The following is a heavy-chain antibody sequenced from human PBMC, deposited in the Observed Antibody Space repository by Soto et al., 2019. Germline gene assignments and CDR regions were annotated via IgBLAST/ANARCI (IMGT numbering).Heavy chain of an antibody. CDR3: ARAGVTPHFFDY. J-gene: IGHJ4*02. V-gene: IGHV3-53*02. CDR1: GFSVRTNY. D-gene: IGHD3-3*02. Sequence: EVQLVETGGGLIQPGGSLRLSCAASGFSVRTNYMSWVRRAPGKGLDWVSVFESGGSIYYADSVKGRFIISRDYAKNTVYLQMNNLRAEDTAVYYCARAGVTPHFFDYWGQGTLVTVSS. CDR2: FESGGSI.